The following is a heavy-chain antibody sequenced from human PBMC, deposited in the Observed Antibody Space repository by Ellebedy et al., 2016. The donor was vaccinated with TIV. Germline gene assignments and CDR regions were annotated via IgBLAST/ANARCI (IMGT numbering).Heavy chain of an antibody. D-gene: IGHD2-15*01. CDR3: ARLRYCSGGSCLWYYYYGMDV. J-gene: IGHJ6*02. V-gene: IGHV4-39*01. CDR1: GGSISSSSYY. CDR2: IYYSGST. Sequence: MPSETLSLTCTVSGGSISSSSYYWGWIRQPPGEGLEWIGSIYYSGSTYYNPSLKSRVTISVDTSKNQFSLKLSSVTAADTAVYYCARLRYCSGGSCLWYYYYGMDVWGQGTTVTVSS.